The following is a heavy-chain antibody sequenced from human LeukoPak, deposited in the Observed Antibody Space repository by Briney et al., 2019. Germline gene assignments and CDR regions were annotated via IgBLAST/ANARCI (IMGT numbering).Heavy chain of an antibody. CDR1: GFTFSSYG. J-gene: IGHJ6*02. D-gene: IGHD6-13*01. CDR3: ASLVRRNYYYGMDV. V-gene: IGHV3-30*03. CDR2: ISYDGSNK. Sequence: PGTSLRLSCAASGFTFSSYGMHWVRQAPGKGLEWVAVISYDGSNKYYADSVKGRFTISRDNSKNTLYLQMNSLRAEDTAVYYCASLVRRNYYYGMDVWGQGTTVTVSS.